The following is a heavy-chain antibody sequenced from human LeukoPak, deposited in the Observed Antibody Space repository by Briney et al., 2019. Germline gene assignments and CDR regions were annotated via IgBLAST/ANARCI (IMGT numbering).Heavy chain of an antibody. D-gene: IGHD3-3*01. CDR1: GFTFSSYA. V-gene: IGHV3-23*01. J-gene: IGHJ6*02. CDR3: AKCGSYYDFWSGKHYYYYGMDV. Sequence: GGSLRLSCAASGFTFSSYAMSWVRQAPGKGLEWVSAISGSGGSTYYADSVKGRFTISRDNSKNTLYLQMNSLRAEDTAVYYCAKCGSYYDFWSGKHYYYYGMDVWGQGTTVTVSS. CDR2: ISGSGGST.